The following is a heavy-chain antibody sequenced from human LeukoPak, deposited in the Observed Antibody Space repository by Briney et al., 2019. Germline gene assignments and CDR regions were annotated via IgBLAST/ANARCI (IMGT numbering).Heavy chain of an antibody. CDR3: ASREQSIAAAGDDY. Sequence: SVKVSCKASGGTFSSYAISWVRQAPGQGLEWMGGIIPIFGTANYAQKFQGRVTITADESTSTAYMELSSLRSEDTAVYYCASREQSIAAAGDDYWGQGTLVTVSS. CDR1: GGTFSSYA. J-gene: IGHJ4*02. D-gene: IGHD6-13*01. V-gene: IGHV1-69*13. CDR2: IIPIFGTA.